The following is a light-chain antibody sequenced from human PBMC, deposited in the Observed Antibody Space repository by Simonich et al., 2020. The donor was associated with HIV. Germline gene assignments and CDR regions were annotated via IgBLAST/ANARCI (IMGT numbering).Light chain of an antibody. CDR2: DIS. V-gene: IGLV2-11*01. Sequence: QSALTQPRSVSGSPGQSVTISCTGTSSDVGCYNYVSWYQEHPGKAPKLMSYDISRRPLGVPDRCSGSKSGTSSSLDITGLQAEDEADYYCQSYDSSLSGWVFGGGTKLTVL. CDR3: QSYDSSLSGWV. CDR1: SSDVGCYNY. J-gene: IGLJ3*02.